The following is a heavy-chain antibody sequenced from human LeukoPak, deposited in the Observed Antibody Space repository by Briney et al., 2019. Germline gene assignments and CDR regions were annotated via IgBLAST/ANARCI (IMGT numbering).Heavy chain of an antibody. V-gene: IGHV3-23*01. D-gene: IGHD6-6*01. CDR2: ISGKDGST. CDR3: GRARYSTSSGIDY. J-gene: IGHJ4*02. CDR1: GFSFSTYS. Sequence: GGSLRLSCVASGFSFSTYSMTWVRQAPGKGLEWVSSISGKDGSTYYADSVKGRFTISRDNSKNTLYLQMNSLRAEDTAVYYCGRARYSTSSGIDYWGQGTLVTVSS.